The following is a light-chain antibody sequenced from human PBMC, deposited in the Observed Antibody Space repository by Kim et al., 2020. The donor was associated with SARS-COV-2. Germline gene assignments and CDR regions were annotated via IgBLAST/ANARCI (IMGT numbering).Light chain of an antibody. Sequence: VPAGERAAPACRASQSVRSNYVARNQQKPGQAPWLLIYGAARRAAGIPAGFMGSGSGTDFTLIISRLEPEEFAVYCCQQYGTSRTFGQGTKVDIK. CDR2: GAA. CDR3: QQYGTSRT. V-gene: IGKV3-20*01. J-gene: IGKJ1*01. CDR1: QSVRSNY.